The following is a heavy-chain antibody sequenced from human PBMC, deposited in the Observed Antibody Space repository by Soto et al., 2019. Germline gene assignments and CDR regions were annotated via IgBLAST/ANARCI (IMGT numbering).Heavy chain of an antibody. D-gene: IGHD3-10*01. J-gene: IGHJ5*02. Sequence: SETLSLTCTVSGGSISSYYWSWIRQPPGKGLEWIGYIYYSGSTNYNPSLKSRDTISVDTSKNQFSLKLSSVTAADTAVYYCARPLFGRGNWFDPWGQGTLVTVSS. CDR2: IYYSGST. CDR3: ARPLFGRGNWFDP. V-gene: IGHV4-59*01. CDR1: GGSISSYY.